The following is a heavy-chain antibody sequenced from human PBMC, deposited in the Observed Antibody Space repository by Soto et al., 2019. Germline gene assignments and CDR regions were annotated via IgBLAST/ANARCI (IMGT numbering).Heavy chain of an antibody. CDR1: GYTLTELS. CDR2: FDPEDGET. Sequence: GASVKVSCKVSGYTLTELSMHWVRQAPGKGLEWMGGFDPEDGETIYAQKFQGRVTMTEDTSTDTAYMELSSLRSEDTAVYYCATLAGRLSLVARRRVPFDYWGQGTLVTVSS. V-gene: IGHV1-24*01. J-gene: IGHJ4*02. D-gene: IGHD5-12*01. CDR3: ATLAGRLSLVARRRVPFDY.